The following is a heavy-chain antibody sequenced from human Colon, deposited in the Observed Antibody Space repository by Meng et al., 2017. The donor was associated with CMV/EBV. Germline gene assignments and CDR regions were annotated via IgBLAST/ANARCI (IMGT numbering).Heavy chain of an antibody. CDR1: GYTFTDYY. V-gene: IGHV1-2*02. Sequence: ASVKVSCKASGYTFTDYYMHWVRQAPGQGLEWMGWIKPNSGGTNYAQKFQGRVTMTRDTSINTGYMELSGLRSDDTAVYYCAREGVTTTDDAFDIWGQGTTVTVSS. J-gene: IGHJ3*02. CDR3: AREGVTTTDDAFDI. CDR2: IKPNSGGT. D-gene: IGHD1-1*01.